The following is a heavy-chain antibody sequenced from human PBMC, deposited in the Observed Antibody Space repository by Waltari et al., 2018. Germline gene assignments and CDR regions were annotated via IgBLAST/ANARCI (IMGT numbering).Heavy chain of an antibody. Sequence: QVQLQQWGAGLLTPSEALSLTCAVYGGSFSGYYWSWVRQPPGKGLEWIWEIDHRGSSTYNPSLKSRVTVSVDASKKQFSLKLSSVTAADTAVYYCARGNVGRYFGDSKGSYYGMDVWGQGTTVTVSS. CDR1: GGSFSGYY. CDR3: ARGNVGRYFGDSKGSYYGMDV. D-gene: IGHD3-10*01. J-gene: IGHJ6*02. V-gene: IGHV4-34*01. CDR2: IDHRGSS.